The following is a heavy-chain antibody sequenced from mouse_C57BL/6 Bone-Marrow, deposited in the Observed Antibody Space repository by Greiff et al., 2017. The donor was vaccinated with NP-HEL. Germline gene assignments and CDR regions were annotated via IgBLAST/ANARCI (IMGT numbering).Heavy chain of an antibody. D-gene: IGHD2-4*01. CDR1: GYSITSGYY. CDR3: AREDYDVWYFDV. V-gene: IGHV3-6*01. Sequence: EVKLQESGPGLVKPSQSLSLTCSVTGYSITSGYYWNWIRQFPGNKLEWMGYISYDGSNNYNPSLKNRISITRDTSKNQFFLKLNSVTTEDTATYYCAREDYDVWYFDVWGTGTTVTVSS. CDR2: ISYDGSN. J-gene: IGHJ1*03.